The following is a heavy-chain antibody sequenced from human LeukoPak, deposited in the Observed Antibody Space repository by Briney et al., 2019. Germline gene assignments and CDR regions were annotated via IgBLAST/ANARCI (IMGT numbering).Heavy chain of an antibody. J-gene: IGHJ3*02. V-gene: IGHV4-59*08. CDR3: ARRSVNELAFDI. D-gene: IGHD2-15*01. CDR2: IYYSGST. Sequence: PSETLSLTCRVSGGSISSYYWSWIRQPPGKGLEWIGYIYYSGSTNYNPSLKSRVTISVDTSKNQFSLKLSSVTAADTAVYYCARRSVNELAFDIWGQGTMVTVSS. CDR1: GGSISSYY.